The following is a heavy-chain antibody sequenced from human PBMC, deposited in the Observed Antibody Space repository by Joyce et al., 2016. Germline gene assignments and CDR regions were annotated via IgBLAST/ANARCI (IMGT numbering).Heavy chain of an antibody. Sequence: QVQLVESGGGVVQPGKSLRLSCAASGFTLSSYSMHWVRQAPGEGLEWVALISYDGSNKYSTDSVQGRFTISRDNSKNTLYLQMNSLRAEDTAVYYCARDFQYRGATHHGMDVWGQGTTVTVSS. CDR1: GFTLSSYS. CDR2: ISYDGSNK. D-gene: IGHD5-12*01. CDR3: ARDFQYRGATHHGMDV. J-gene: IGHJ6*02. V-gene: IGHV3-30*03.